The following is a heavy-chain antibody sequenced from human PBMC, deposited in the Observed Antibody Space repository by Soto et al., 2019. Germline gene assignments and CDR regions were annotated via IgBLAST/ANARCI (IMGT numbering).Heavy chain of an antibody. J-gene: IGHJ6*02. Sequence: QVQLVESGGGVVQPGRSLRLSCAASGFTFSSYAMNWVSQAPGKGLEWVAVISYDGSNKYYADYVKGRFTISSDSSKNTLYLQLNSLRAEDTAVYYCARDRAGWYEDDSYGMDVWGQGTTVTVSS. V-gene: IGHV3-30-3*01. CDR2: ISYDGSNK. CDR1: GFTFSSYA. D-gene: IGHD6-19*01. CDR3: ARDRAGWYEDDSYGMDV.